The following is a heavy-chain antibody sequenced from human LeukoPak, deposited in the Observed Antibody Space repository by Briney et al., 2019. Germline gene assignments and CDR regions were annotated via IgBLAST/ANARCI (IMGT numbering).Heavy chain of an antibody. V-gene: IGHV4-30-2*01. CDR2: VYHSGST. J-gene: IGHJ4*02. D-gene: IGHD1-26*01. CDR1: GGSISSGGYS. Sequence: TLSLTCAVSGGSISSGGYSWSWIRQPPGKGLEWIGYVYHSGSTYYNPSLKSRVTISVDRSKNQFSLKVSSVTAADTAVYYCARGSGSYPYYFDYWGQGTLVTVSS. CDR3: ARGSGSYPYYFDY.